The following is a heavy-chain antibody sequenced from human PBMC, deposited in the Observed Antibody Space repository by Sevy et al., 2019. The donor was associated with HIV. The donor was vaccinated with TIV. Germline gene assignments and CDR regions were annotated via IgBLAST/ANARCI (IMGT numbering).Heavy chain of an antibody. D-gene: IGHD6-19*01. CDR3: ARCIRGSSGSGY. J-gene: IGHJ4*01. CDR1: GFSFSSYN. Sequence: GGSLRLSCTVSGFSFSSYNLNWVRQAPGKGLEWVSYMSSSSSNIYYADSVKGRFTISRDNAKNSLYLQMNSLRDEDTAVYYCARCIRGSSGSGYWGQGTLVTVSS. V-gene: IGHV3-48*02. CDR2: MSSSSSNI.